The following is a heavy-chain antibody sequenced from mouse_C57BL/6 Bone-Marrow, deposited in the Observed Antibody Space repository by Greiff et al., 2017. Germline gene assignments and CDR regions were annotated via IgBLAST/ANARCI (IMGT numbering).Heavy chain of an antibody. CDR2: IDPETGGT. J-gene: IGHJ1*03. CDR1: GYTFTDYE. V-gene: IGHV1-15*01. Sequence: QVQLQQSGAELVRPGASVTLSCKASGYTFTDYEMHWVKQTPVHGLEWIGAIDPETGGTAYTQKFKGKAILTADKSSSTAYMELRSLTSEDSAVYYCTTVLNWYFDVWGTGTTVTVSS. CDR3: TTVLNWYFDV.